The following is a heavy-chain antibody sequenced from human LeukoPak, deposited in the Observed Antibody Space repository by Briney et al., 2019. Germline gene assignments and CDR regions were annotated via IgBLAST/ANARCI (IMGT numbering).Heavy chain of an antibody. D-gene: IGHD6-19*01. Sequence: GGSLRPSCAASGFTFSSYAMSWVRQAPGKGLEWVSAISGSGGSTYYADSVKGRFTISRDNSKNTLYLQMNSLRAEDTAVYYCAKMEQWLGYFDYWGQGTLVTVSS. CDR1: GFTFSSYA. CDR2: ISGSGGST. CDR3: AKMEQWLGYFDY. V-gene: IGHV3-23*01. J-gene: IGHJ4*02.